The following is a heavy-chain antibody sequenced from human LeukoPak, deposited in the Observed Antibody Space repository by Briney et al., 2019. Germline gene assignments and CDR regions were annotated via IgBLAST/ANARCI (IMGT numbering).Heavy chain of an antibody. CDR1: GITFRS. V-gene: IGHV3-30*03. CDR3: ATSELGFFDF. D-gene: IGHD7-27*01. CDR2: VSFDGSNK. Sequence: GGSLRLSCAGSGITFRSMHWVRQAPGKGLEWVAVVSFDGSNKYYGDSVKGRFTISRDNSKNTLYLQMNSLRAEDTAVYYCATSELGFFDFWGQGALVTVSS. J-gene: IGHJ4*02.